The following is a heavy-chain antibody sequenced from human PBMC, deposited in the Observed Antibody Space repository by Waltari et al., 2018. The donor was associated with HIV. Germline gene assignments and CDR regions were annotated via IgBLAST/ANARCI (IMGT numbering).Heavy chain of an antibody. CDR1: GFTFKYHA. V-gene: IGHV3-23*04. CDR2: ISGSDDNT. D-gene: IGHD5-18*01. CDR3: AKDRGGKVDTGADDY. Sequence: EVQLVESGGGLVQPGESLKISCAASGFTFKYHAMSWARQAPGKGLEWVAGISGSDDNTFYADFVKGRFTISRDNSKNTLYLQMNSLRVDDTALYFCAKDRGGKVDTGADDYWGQGTLVTVSS. J-gene: IGHJ4*02.